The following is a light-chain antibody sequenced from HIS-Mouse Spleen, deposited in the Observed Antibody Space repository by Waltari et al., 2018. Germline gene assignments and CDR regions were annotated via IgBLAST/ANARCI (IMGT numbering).Light chain of an antibody. V-gene: IGLV3-21*02. Sequence: SYVLTQPPSVSVAPGQKARITCGGNNIRRNRVHGYQQKPGQAPVLVVYDDSDRPSGIPERFSGSNSGNTATLTISRVEAGDEADYYCQVWDSSSDRVFGTGTKVTVL. CDR3: QVWDSSSDRV. CDR2: DDS. J-gene: IGLJ1*01. CDR1: NIRRNR.